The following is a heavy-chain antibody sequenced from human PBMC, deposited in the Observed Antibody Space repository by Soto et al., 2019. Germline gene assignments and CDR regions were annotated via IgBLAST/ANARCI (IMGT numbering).Heavy chain of an antibody. CDR1: GFTFSSQV. CDR2: ISASGDNT. CDR3: AKVHTIDY. Sequence: PGGSLRLSCAASGFTFSSQVMTLVRQAPGKGLECVSSISASGDNTFYEDSVKGRFTISRDNAKNSLYLQMNSLRAEDTAVYYSAKVHTIDYWGQGTLVTVSS. D-gene: IGHD3-9*01. V-gene: IGHV3-21*01. J-gene: IGHJ4*02.